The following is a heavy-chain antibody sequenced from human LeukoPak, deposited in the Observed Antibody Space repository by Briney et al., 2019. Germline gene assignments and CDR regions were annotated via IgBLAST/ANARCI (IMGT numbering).Heavy chain of an antibody. CDR1: GFTFSSYA. CDR3: ARLMLGQTGYYFDY. D-gene: IGHD7-27*01. J-gene: IGHJ4*02. CDR2: ISGSDYST. V-gene: IGHV3-23*01. Sequence: PGGSLRLSCAASGFTFSSYAMTWVRQAPGKGLEWVSAISGSDYSTYYADSVKGRFTISRDNSKNTLYLQMNSLRAEDTAVYYCARLMLGQTGYYFDYWGQGTLVTVSS.